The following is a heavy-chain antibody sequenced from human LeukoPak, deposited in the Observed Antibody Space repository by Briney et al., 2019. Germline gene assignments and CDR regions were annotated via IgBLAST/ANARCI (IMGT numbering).Heavy chain of an antibody. J-gene: IGHJ4*02. CDR2: IWYDGSNK. Sequence: QPGRSLRLSCAASGFTFSSYGMHWVRQAPGKGLEWVAVIWYDGSNKYYADSVKGRFTISRDNSKNTLYLQMNSLRAEDTAVYYCARGGSSSPHWDFDYWGQGTLVTVSS. CDR1: GFTFSSYG. D-gene: IGHD6-13*01. V-gene: IGHV3-33*01. CDR3: ARGGSSSPHWDFDY.